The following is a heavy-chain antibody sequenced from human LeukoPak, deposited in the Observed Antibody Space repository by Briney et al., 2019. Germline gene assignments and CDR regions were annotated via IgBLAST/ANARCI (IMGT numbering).Heavy chain of an antibody. J-gene: IGHJ4*02. CDR2: ISSSSSYI. V-gene: IGHV3-21*01. D-gene: IGHD4-17*01. CDR3: AKSWDYGVSPPLDY. CDR1: GFTFSPYT. Sequence: GGSLRLSCAASGFTFSPYTMTWVRQAPGKGLEWVSSISSSSSYIYYADSVKGRFTISRDNAKNSLYLQMNSLRAEDTAVYYCAKSWDYGVSPPLDYWGQGTLVTVSS.